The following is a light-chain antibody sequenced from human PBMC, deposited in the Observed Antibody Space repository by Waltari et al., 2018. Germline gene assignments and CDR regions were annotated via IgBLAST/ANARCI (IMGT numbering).Light chain of an antibody. CDR2: EVD. CDR3: CSYAGGSRVI. CDR1: TTDPRNFKY. V-gene: IGLV2-8*01. J-gene: IGLJ2*01. Sequence: QSALTQPPSASGSAGQSVTISCTGTTTDPRNFKYVSWYQQHPGKAPKLILYEVDRRPSGVPDRFSGSKSGDAASLTVSGLQAEDEADYYCCSYAGGSRVIFGGGTKLTVL.